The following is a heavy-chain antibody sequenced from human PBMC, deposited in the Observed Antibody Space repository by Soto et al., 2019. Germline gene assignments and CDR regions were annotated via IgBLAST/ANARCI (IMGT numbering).Heavy chain of an antibody. D-gene: IGHD1-1*01. V-gene: IGHV5-51*01. Sequence: GESLKISCKGSGYSFTSYWIGWVRQMPGKGLEWMGIIYPGDSDTRYSPSFQGQVTISADKSISTAYLQWSSLKASDTAMYYCASRDPNWDDYYHYYGLDVWGQGTTVTVSS. CDR2: IYPGDSDT. CDR3: ASRDPNWDDYYHYYGLDV. J-gene: IGHJ6*02. CDR1: GYSFTSYW.